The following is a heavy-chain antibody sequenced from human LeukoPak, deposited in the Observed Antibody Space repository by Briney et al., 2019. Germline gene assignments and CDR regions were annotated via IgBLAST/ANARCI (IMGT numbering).Heavy chain of an antibody. V-gene: IGHV3-33*01. CDR1: GFTFSNYG. Sequence: PGRSLRLSCATSGFTFSNYGMHWVRQAPGRGLEWVSIIWYDGTVKFYADSVKGRFTISRDNSKNTLYLQMNSLRAEDTAVYYCASNYFDNSGYYYIHYWGRGTLVSVSS. J-gene: IGHJ4*02. CDR2: IWYDGTVK. CDR3: ASNYFDNSGYYYIHY. D-gene: IGHD3-22*01.